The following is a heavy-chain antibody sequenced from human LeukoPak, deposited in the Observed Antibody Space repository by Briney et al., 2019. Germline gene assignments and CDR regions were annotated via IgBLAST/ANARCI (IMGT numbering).Heavy chain of an antibody. CDR3: ARAPYSSGWYDEDWFDP. D-gene: IGHD6-19*01. V-gene: IGHV1-2*02. J-gene: IGHJ5*02. CDR1: GYTFTGYY. Sequence: ASVKVSCKASGYTFTGYYMHWVRQALGQGLEWMGWINPNSGGTNYAQKFQGRVTMTRDTSISTAYMELSRLRSDDTAVYYCARAPYSSGWYDEDWFDPWGQGTLVTVSS. CDR2: INPNSGGT.